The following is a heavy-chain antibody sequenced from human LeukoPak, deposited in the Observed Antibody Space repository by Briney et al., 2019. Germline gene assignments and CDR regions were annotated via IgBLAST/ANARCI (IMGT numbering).Heavy chain of an antibody. D-gene: IGHD3-10*01. CDR1: GGSISSSSYY. CDR3: AIDNGSGSHDAFDI. J-gene: IGHJ3*02. CDR2: IYYSGST. V-gene: IGHV4-31*03. Sequence: PSETLSLTCTVSGGSISSSSYYWSWIRQHPGKGLEWIGYIYYSGSTYYNPSLKSRVTISVDTSKNQFSLKLSSVTAADTAVYYCAIDNGSGSHDAFDIWGQGTMVTVSS.